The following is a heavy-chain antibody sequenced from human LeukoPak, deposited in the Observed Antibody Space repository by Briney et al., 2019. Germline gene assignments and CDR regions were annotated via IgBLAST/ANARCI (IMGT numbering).Heavy chain of an antibody. D-gene: IGHD3-10*02. CDR3: AELGITMIGGV. CDR1: GFTFSSYG. CDR2: ISGSGGST. V-gene: IGHV3-23*01. J-gene: IGHJ6*04. Sequence: PGRSLRLSCAASGFTFSSYGMSWVRQAPGKGLEWVSAISGSGGSTYYADSVKGRFTISRDNSKNTLYLQMNCLRAEDTAVYYCAELGITMIGGVWGKGTTVTISS.